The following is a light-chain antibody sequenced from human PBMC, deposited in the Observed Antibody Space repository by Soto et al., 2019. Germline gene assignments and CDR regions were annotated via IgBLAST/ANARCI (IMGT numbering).Light chain of an antibody. Sequence: EIVLTQSPGTLSLSPGERATLSCRASQSVSSSYLAWYQQKPGQAPRLLIYGASSRATGIPVRFSGSGSGTDFTLTISRLEPEDFAVYYCQQYGSSPRAYTFGQGTKLEIK. CDR3: QQYGSSPRAYT. CDR1: QSVSSSY. J-gene: IGKJ2*01. V-gene: IGKV3-20*01. CDR2: GAS.